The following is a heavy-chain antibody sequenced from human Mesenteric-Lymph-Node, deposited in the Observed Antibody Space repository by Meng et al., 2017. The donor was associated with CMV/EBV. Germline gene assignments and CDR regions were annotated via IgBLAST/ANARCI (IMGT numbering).Heavy chain of an antibody. V-gene: IGHV3-49*04. D-gene: IGHD1-26*01. CDR3: TTAGATYYFDY. CDR1: GFTFGDYA. J-gene: IGHJ4*02. Sequence: GGSLRLSCTASGFTFGDYAMSWVRQAPGKGLEWVGFIRSKAYGGTTEYAASVKGRFTISRDDSKSIAYLQMNGLKTEDTAVYYCTTAGATYYFDYWGQGTLVTVSS. CDR2: IRSKAYGGTT.